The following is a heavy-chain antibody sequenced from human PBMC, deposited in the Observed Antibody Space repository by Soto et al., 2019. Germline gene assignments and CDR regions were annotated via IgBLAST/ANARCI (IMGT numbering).Heavy chain of an antibody. CDR2: INQRGST. D-gene: IGHD6-13*01. CDR3: ARTYSSSWSPFEY. Sequence: QVQLQQWGAGLLKPSETLSLTCAVYGGSFSGYYWSWIRQPPGKGLEWIGEINQRGSTNYNPSLTXRFXIPVDTSKNQFSLTLSSVTAADTAVYYCARTYSSSWSPFEYWGQGTLVTVSS. J-gene: IGHJ4*02. CDR1: GGSFSGYY. V-gene: IGHV4-34*01.